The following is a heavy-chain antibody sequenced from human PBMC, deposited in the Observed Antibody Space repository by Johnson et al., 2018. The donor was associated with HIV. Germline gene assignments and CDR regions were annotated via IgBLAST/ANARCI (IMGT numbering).Heavy chain of an antibody. CDR2: INWNGGNT. D-gene: IGHD2-2*01. Sequence: EVQLVESGGGLVQPGGSLRLSCAASGFTFSSYAMSWVRQAPGKGLEWVSGINWNGGNTGYADSVMGRFTISRDNAKNSLYMQMNSLRAEDTAVYYCARGSLLPAMTAFDIWGQGTMVTVSS. J-gene: IGHJ3*02. CDR3: ARGSLLPAMTAFDI. CDR1: GFTFSSYA. V-gene: IGHV3-20*04.